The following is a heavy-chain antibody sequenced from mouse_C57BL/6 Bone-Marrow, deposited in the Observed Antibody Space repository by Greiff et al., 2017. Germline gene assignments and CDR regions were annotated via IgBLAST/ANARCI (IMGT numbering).Heavy chain of an antibody. V-gene: IGHV1-69*01. D-gene: IGHD4-1*01. CDR1: GYTFTSYW. J-gene: IGHJ4*01. CDR2: IDPSDSYT. Sequence: QVQLQQPGAELVMPGASVKLSCKASGYTFTSYWMHWVKQRPGQGLEWIGEIDPSDSYTNYNQQFKGKSTLTVDKSSSTAYMQLSSLTSEDSAVYYWARSGTGYYAMDYWGQGTSVTVSS. CDR3: ARSGTGYYAMDY.